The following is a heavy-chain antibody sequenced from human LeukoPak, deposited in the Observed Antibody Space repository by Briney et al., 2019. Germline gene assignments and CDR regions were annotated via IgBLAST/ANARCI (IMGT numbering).Heavy chain of an antibody. CDR3: ARDRLYSSGWYLEN. J-gene: IGHJ4*02. V-gene: IGHV4-59*01. CDR2: IYYSGNT. D-gene: IGHD6-19*01. CDR1: GGSISSYD. Sequence: SETLSLTCTVSGGSISSYDWSWIRQPPGKGLEWIGYIYYSGNTNYNPSLKSRVTISVDTSKNQFSLKLSSVTAADTAVYYCARDRLYSSGWYLENWGQGTLVTVSS.